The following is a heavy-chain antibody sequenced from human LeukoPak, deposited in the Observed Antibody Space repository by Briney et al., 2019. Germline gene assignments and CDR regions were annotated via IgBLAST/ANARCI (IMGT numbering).Heavy chain of an antibody. CDR2: INSDGSIT. CDR3: TTLAPSSDFQH. D-gene: IGHD3-22*01. Sequence: GGSLRLSCAASGFTFSNYWMQLVRHAPGKGLVWVSRINSDGSITSYADSVKGRFTISRDNAESALNLQMNSPRAEDTAVYYCTTLAPSSDFQHWGQGTLVTVSS. J-gene: IGHJ1*01. V-gene: IGHV3-74*01. CDR1: GFTFSNYW.